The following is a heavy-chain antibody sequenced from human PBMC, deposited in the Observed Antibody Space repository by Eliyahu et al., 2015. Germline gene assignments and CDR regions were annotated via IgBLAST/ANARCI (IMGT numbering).Heavy chain of an antibody. J-gene: IGHJ4*02. Sequence: QVQLQQWGAGLLKPSEXLSXTCXVYGGSFXGYXWTWXRQPPGKGLAWIGEINHSGSTNYNPSLKSRVTISVDTSKNQFSLKLSSVTAADTAVYYCARAPGYGSGSPSLDYWGQGTLVTVSS. CDR2: INHSGST. D-gene: IGHD3-10*01. CDR1: GGSFXGYX. V-gene: IGHV4-34*01. CDR3: ARAPGYGSGSPSLDY.